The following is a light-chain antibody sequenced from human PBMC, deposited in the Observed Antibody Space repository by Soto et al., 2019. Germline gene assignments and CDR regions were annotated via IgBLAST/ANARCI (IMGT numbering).Light chain of an antibody. CDR1: QSVSSN. Sequence: EIVMTQSPATLSVSPGERATLSGRASQSVSSNLAWYQQKPGQATRLIIYGASTRATGIPARFSGSGSGTEFTLTISSLQSEDFAFYYCQQYNNWHPITFGQGTRLEIK. CDR2: GAS. CDR3: QQYNNWHPIT. J-gene: IGKJ5*01. V-gene: IGKV3-15*01.